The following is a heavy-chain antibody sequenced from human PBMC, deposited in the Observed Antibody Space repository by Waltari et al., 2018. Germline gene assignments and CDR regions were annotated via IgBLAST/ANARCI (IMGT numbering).Heavy chain of an antibody. CDR2: ISSSSSYI. CDR3: ARALLGPHYYYGMDV. CDR1: GFPFSSYS. J-gene: IGHJ6*02. V-gene: IGHV3-21*01. D-gene: IGHD7-27*01. Sequence: EVQLVESGGGLVKPGGSLRLSCAASGFPFSSYSMNWVRQAPGKGLEWFSSISSSSSYIYYADSVKGRFTISRDNAKNSLYLQMNSLRAEDTAVYYCARALLGPHYYYGMDVWGQGTTVTVSS.